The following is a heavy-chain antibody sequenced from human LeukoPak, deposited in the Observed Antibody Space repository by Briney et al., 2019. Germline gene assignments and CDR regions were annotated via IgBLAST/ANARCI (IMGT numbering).Heavy chain of an antibody. CDR1: GFRFTSYW. D-gene: IGHD1-1*01. J-gene: IGHJ5*02. CDR3: ARDINPKYNNGDP. Sequence: AGGSLRLSCAASGFRFTSYWMSWVRQAPGKGLEWVANIKTDGSEKYYVDSVKGRFTVSRDNAVNSLFLQMDSLRVEDTGVYYCARDINPKYNNGDPWGQGTLVTVSS. V-gene: IGHV3-7*01. CDR2: IKTDGSEK.